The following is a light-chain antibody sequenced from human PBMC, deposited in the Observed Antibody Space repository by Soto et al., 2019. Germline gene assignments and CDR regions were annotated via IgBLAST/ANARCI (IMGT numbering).Light chain of an antibody. V-gene: IGKV3-20*01. CDR1: QSVSNNY. J-gene: IGKJ1*01. CDR3: QYYGSPRT. CDR2: GAS. Sequence: EIVLTQSPGTLSLSPGERATLSCRASQSVSNNYLAWYQQKPGQAPRLLIYGASNRATGIPDRFSGSGSGTDFTLTISRLEPEDFAVYYCQYYGSPRTFGQGTKVDIK.